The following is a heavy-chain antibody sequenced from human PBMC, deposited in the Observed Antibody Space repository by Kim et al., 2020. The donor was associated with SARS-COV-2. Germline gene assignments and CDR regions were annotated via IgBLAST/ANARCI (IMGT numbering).Heavy chain of an antibody. CDR2: ISGSGDYT. V-gene: IGHV3-11*03. CDR1: GVNFHIQY. J-gene: IGHJ4*02. Sequence: GGSLRLSCAASGVNFHIQYMSWVRQAPGKGLEFLSYISGSGDYTNSADSVKGRFTISRDNAKKIVYLHMNSLRAEDTAIYYCATVHFFTLNNWGQGTPVTVSS. CDR3: ATVHFFTLNN. D-gene: IGHD3-3*02.